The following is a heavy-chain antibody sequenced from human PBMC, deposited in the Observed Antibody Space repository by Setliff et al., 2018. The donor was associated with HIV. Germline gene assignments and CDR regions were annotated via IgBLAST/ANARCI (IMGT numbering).Heavy chain of an antibody. CDR3: VKVPGSGIVRYFDY. D-gene: IGHD3-22*01. V-gene: IGHV1-69-2*01. Sequence: ASVKVSCKASGYTFTDYYMHWVQQAPGKGLEWMGLVDPEDGETIYAEKFQGRVTITADTSIQTAYMELNSLTDADTALYYCVKVPGSGIVRYFDYWGQGTLVTVSS. CDR2: VDPEDGET. J-gene: IGHJ4*02. CDR1: GYTFTDYY.